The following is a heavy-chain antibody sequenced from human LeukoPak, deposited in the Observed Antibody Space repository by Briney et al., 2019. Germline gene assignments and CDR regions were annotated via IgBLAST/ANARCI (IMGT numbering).Heavy chain of an antibody. Sequence: AGGSLRLSCAASGFTFSSYGMHWVRQAPGKGLEWVAVMWFDGSNIYYADSVKGRFTISRDNSKNTLYLQMNSLRAEDTAVYYCARDYSSSWLRFFDCWGQGTLVTVSS. J-gene: IGHJ4*02. CDR1: GFTFSSYG. CDR3: ARDYSSSWLRFFDC. CDR2: MWFDGSNI. V-gene: IGHV3-33*01. D-gene: IGHD6-6*01.